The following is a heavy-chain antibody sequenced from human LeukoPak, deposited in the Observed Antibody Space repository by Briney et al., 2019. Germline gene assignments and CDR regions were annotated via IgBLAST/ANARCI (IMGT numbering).Heavy chain of an antibody. CDR3: AKGLQVGATEEDAFDI. CDR1: GFTFDDYA. Sequence: GGSLRLSCAASGFTFDDYAMHWVRQAPGKGLEWVSGISWNSGSIGYADSVKGRFTISRDNAKNSLYLQINSLRAEDTALYYCAKGLQVGATEEDAFDIWGQGTMVTVSS. D-gene: IGHD1-26*01. CDR2: ISWNSGSI. J-gene: IGHJ3*02. V-gene: IGHV3-9*01.